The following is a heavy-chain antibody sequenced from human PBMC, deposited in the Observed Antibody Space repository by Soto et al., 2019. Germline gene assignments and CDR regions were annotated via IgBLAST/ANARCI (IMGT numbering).Heavy chain of an antibody. D-gene: IGHD3-10*01. CDR3: ARDANRYASGSYGMDV. CDR1: GASISSGGYY. J-gene: IGHJ6*02. V-gene: IGHV4-31*03. CDR2: IYYSGST. Sequence: SETLSLTCTVSGASISSGGYYWSWIRHHPGKGLEWIGYIYYSGSTYYNPSLKSRVTISVDTSKNQFSLKLSSVTAADTAVYYCARDANRYASGSYGMDVWGQGTTVTVSS.